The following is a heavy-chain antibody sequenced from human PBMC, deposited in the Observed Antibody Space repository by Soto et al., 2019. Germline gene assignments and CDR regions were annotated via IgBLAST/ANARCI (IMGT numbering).Heavy chain of an antibody. CDR3: ARAGRGARMDV. CDR1: GYTFTSYD. CDR2: MNHNSGNT. J-gene: IGHJ6*02. Sequence: QVQLVQSGAEVKKPGASVKVSCKASGYTFTSYDINWVRQATGQGLEWMGWMNHNSGNTGYAQKFQGRVKMTRKNSKKIANMELSRLRSEDTAVYYCARAGRGARMDVWGQGTTVTVSS. D-gene: IGHD1-26*01. V-gene: IGHV1-8*01.